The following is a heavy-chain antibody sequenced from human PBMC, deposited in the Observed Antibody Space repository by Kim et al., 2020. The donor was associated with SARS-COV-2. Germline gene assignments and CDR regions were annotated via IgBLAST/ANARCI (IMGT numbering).Heavy chain of an antibody. V-gene: IGHV5-10-1*01. CDR2: VDPDDSST. CDR1: GYTFTDYW. D-gene: IGHD6-25*01. J-gene: IGHJ4*01. Sequence: GGSLRLSCKASGYTFTDYWISWVRQMTGKGLEWMGSVDPDDSSTRYNPSFQGHVTISADKSITTAYVQWNNVQASDRAMYYCVRHIFHRSGSKIGFDYWG. CDR3: VRHIFHRSGSKIGFDY.